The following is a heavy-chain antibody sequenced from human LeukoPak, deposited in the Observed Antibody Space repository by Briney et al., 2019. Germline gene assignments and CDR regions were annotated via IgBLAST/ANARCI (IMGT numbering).Heavy chain of an antibody. J-gene: IGHJ4*02. CDR3: ARYSGTFDY. Sequence: GGSLRLSCAASGLTFSSYSMHWVRQAPGKGLEWVAIISYDGSNKYYADSVKGRFTISRDNSKNTLYLQMNSLRAEDTAVYYCARYSGTFDYWGQGTLVTVSS. CDR2: ISYDGSNK. CDR1: GLTFSSYS. D-gene: IGHD1-26*01. V-gene: IGHV3-30-3*01.